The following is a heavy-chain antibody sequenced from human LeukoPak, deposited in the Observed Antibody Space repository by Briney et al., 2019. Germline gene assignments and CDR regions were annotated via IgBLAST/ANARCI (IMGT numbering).Heavy chain of an antibody. CDR3: ARQELEPWSPWAPTRGMDV. D-gene: IGHD1-26*01. Sequence: ASVKVSCKASGYSFTSYDIIWVRHATGQGLEWMGWMNPNSGNTGYAQKFQGRVTMTRDTSISTAYMELSSLRPEDRAVYFCARQELEPWSPWAPTRGMDVWGQGTTVSVSS. CDR1: GYSFTSYD. CDR2: MNPNSGNT. J-gene: IGHJ6*02. V-gene: IGHV1-8*01.